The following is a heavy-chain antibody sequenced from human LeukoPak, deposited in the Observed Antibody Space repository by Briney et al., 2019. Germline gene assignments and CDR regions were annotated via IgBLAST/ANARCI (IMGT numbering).Heavy chain of an antibody. CDR1: GFTFSSYW. CDR3: ARDRRRVSSYFGYFDL. CDR2: IKQDGSEK. Sequence: GGSLRLSCAASGFTFSSYWMSWVRQAPGKGLEWVANIKQDGSEKYYVDSVKGRFTISRDNSKNTLYLQMNSLRAEDTAVYYCARDRRRVSSYFGYFDLWGRGTLVTVSS. J-gene: IGHJ2*01. V-gene: IGHV3-7*03. D-gene: IGHD5-18*01.